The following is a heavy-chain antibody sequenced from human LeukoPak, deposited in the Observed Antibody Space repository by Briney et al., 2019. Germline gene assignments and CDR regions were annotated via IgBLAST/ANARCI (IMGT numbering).Heavy chain of an antibody. CDR3: ARDTAPDYGGNSGPYFDY. D-gene: IGHD4-23*01. CDR1: GGTFSSYA. Sequence: GSSVKVSCKASGGTFSSYAISWVRQAPGQGLEWMGRIIPIFGIANYAQKFQGRGTINEDKSTNTAYMELSSLRSEDTAVYYCARDTAPDYGGNSGPYFDYVSQGTLVTVSS. J-gene: IGHJ4*02. V-gene: IGHV1-69*04. CDR2: IIPIFGIA.